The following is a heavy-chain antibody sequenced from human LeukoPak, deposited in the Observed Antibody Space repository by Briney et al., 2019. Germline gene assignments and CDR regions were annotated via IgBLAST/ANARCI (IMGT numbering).Heavy chain of an antibody. CDR1: GGSFSGYY. V-gene: IGHV4-34*01. Sequence: SETLSLTCAVYGGSFSGYYWSWIRQPPGKGLEWIGEINHSGSTTYNPSLKTRVTISVDTSKNQFSLKVTSVTAADTAMYYCARGDYCSGGSCYLNYWGQGTLVTVSS. CDR3: ARGDYCSGGSCYLNY. CDR2: INHSGST. D-gene: IGHD2-15*01. J-gene: IGHJ4*02.